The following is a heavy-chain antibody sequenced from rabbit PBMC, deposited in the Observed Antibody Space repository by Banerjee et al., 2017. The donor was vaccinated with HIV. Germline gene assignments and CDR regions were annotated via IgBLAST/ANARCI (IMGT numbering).Heavy chain of an antibody. CDR3: ARDLAGAIGWNFYL. D-gene: IGHD4-1*01. CDR1: GFSFSDRDV. V-gene: IGHV1S45*01. J-gene: IGHJ4*01. CDR2: INTATGKP. Sequence: QEELEESGGGLVKPEGSLTLTCKASGFSFSDRDVMCWVRQAPGKGLEWIACINTATGKPVYATWAKGRFTISTTSSTTVTLQMTSLTAADTAPYFCARDLAGAIGWNFYLWGPGTLVTVS.